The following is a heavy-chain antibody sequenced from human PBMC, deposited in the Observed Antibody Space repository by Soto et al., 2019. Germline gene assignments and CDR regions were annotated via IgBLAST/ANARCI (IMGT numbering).Heavy chain of an antibody. CDR1: GGSISSDSYY. Sequence: SETLSLTCTVSGGSISSDSYYLGWIRQSPEKGLEWIASISYSGSTYYNPTLKSRLIISVDTSKNQFSLKLSSVTAADTAVYYCAREDILTGYPQYYFDYWGQGTLVTVSS. CDR3: AREDILTGYPQYYFDY. J-gene: IGHJ4*02. V-gene: IGHV4-39*02. CDR2: ISYSGST. D-gene: IGHD3-9*01.